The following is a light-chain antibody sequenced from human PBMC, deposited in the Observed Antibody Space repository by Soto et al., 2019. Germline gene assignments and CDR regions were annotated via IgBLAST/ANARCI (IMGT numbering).Light chain of an antibody. CDR3: CSYAGSSTWV. V-gene: IGLV2-23*01. CDR1: SSDVGSSNL. CDR2: EGN. J-gene: IGLJ3*02. Sequence: QSALTQPASVSGSPGQSITISCTGTSSDVGSSNLVSWYQQHTGKAPKLMIYEGNKQPSGVADRISGSKTSNTGSLTISGRKAEDEGDYYCCSYAGSSTWVFGGGTKVTFL.